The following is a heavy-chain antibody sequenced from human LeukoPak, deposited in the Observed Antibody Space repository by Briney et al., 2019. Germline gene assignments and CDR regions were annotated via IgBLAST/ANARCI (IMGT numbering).Heavy chain of an antibody. CDR1: GFSFSSYA. V-gene: IGHV3-23*01. D-gene: IGHD3-9*01. J-gene: IGHJ6*03. CDR3: AKDRNYDILTGYYMDV. CDR2: ISGSGGST. Sequence: GGSLRLSCAASGFSFSSYAINWVRQVPGKGLEWVSAISGSGGSTYYADSVKGRFTISRDNSKNTLYLQMNSLRAEDMALYYCAKDRNYDILTGYYMDVWGKGTTVTVSS.